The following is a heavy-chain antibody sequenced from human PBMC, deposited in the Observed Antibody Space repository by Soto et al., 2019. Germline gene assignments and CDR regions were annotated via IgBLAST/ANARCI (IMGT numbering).Heavy chain of an antibody. J-gene: IGHJ3*02. CDR3: AREIFGVIISGGRDAFDI. D-gene: IGHD3-3*01. V-gene: IGHV1-69*13. CDR1: GGTFSSYA. CDR2: IIPIFGTA. Sequence: SVKVSCKASGGTFSSYAISWVRQAPGQGLEWMGGIIPIFGTAKYAQKFQGRVTITADESTSTAYMELSSLRSEDTAVYYCAREIFGVIISGGRDAFDIWGQGTMVTVSS.